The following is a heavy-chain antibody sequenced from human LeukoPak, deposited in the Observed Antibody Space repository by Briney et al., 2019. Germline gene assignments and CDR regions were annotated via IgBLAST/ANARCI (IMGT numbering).Heavy chain of an antibody. J-gene: IGHJ4*02. V-gene: IGHV1-3*02. CDR3: AKLGATVGYSPIDY. CDR2: SNAGNGNT. Sequence: ASVKVSCKASGYTFTSYAMHWVRQAPGQRLEWMGWSNAGNGNTKYSQEFQGRVTITRDTSASTAYMELSSLRSDDTAVYYCAKLGATVGYSPIDYWGQGTLVTVSS. D-gene: IGHD1-26*01. CDR1: GYTFTSYA.